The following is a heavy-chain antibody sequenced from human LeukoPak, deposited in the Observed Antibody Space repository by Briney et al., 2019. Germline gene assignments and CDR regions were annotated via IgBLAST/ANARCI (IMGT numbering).Heavy chain of an antibody. CDR1: GGSINNYY. CDR2: IYETGHT. D-gene: IGHD5-12*01. V-gene: IGHV4-59*08. J-gene: IGHJ4*02. Sequence: KPSETLSLTCTVSGGSINNYYWSWIRQPPGKGLEWIAYIYETGHTGYNPSLKTRVTISLDTSKNQFSLKPNSVTAADTAVYYCARHFLRGGFDSWGQGTLVAVSS. CDR3: ARHFLRGGFDS.